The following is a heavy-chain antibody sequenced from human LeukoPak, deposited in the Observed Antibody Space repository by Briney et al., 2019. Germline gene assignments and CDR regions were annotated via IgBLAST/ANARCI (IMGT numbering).Heavy chain of an antibody. J-gene: IGHJ4*02. CDR2: INHSGST. D-gene: IGHD5-18*01. CDR3: ARLSVAMVRADLDY. CDR1: GGSFSGYY. V-gene: IGHV4-34*01. Sequence: SSETLSLTCAVYGGSFSGYYWSWIRQSPGKGLEWIGEINHSGSTNYNPSLKSRVIISVDTSKNQFSLKLSSVTAADTAVYYCARLSVAMVRADLDYWGQGTLVTVSS.